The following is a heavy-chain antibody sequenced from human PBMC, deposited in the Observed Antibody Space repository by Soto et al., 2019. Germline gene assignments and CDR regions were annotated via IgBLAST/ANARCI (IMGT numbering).Heavy chain of an antibody. V-gene: IGHV3-23*01. Sequence: GGSLRLSCAASGFTFSSYAMNWVRQAPGKGLEWVSAISDSGASTYYADSVKGRFTISRDNSKNTLYLQMNSLRAEDTAVYSCAKDQYHEAGFDYWGQGTLVTVSS. CDR3: AKDQYHEAGFDY. D-gene: IGHD2-2*01. J-gene: IGHJ4*02. CDR2: ISDSGAST. CDR1: GFTFSSYA.